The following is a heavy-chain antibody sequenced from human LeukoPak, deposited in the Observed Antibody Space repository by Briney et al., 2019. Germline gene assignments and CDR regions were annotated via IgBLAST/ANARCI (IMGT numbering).Heavy chain of an antibody. Sequence: GGSLRLSCAASGFTYSSYAMSWVRQAPGKGLEWVSAISVSGGSTYYADSVKGRFTISRDNSKNTLYLQMNSLRAEGTAVYYCAKERSRGGDCLDYWGQGTLVTVSS. D-gene: IGHD2-21*02. CDR3: AKERSRGGDCLDY. CDR2: ISVSGGST. CDR1: GFTYSSYA. J-gene: IGHJ4*02. V-gene: IGHV3-23*01.